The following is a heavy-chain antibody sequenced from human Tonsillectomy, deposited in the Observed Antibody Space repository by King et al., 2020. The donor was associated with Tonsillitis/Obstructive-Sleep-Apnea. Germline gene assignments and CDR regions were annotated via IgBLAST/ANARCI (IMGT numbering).Heavy chain of an antibody. CDR1: GFTFSSYE. Sequence: VQLVESGGGLVQPGGSLRLSCAASGFTFSSYEMTCVRQAPGKGLEWVSYISSRATTIYSADSVKGRFTISRDNAKNSLYLQMNSLRAEDTAVYYCARDGFYSYYYGMDVWGQGTTVTVSS. V-gene: IGHV3-48*03. CDR3: ARDGFYSYYYGMDV. CDR2: ISSRATTI. D-gene: IGHD2-2*03. J-gene: IGHJ6*02.